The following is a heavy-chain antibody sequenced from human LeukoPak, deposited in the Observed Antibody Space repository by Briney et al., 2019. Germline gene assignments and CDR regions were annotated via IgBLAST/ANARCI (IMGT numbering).Heavy chain of an antibody. D-gene: IGHD2-2*01. CDR3: ARLLGFCSSTSCSDNWFDP. Sequence: SETLSLTCGVSGGSISSSNWWSWVRQPPGKGLEWIGEIHHSGSTNYNPSLKSRVTMSVDKSKSQFSLRLSSVTAADTAVYYCARLLGFCSSTSCSDNWFDPWGQGTLVTVSS. CDR2: IHHSGST. V-gene: IGHV4-4*02. CDR1: GGSISSSNW. J-gene: IGHJ5*02.